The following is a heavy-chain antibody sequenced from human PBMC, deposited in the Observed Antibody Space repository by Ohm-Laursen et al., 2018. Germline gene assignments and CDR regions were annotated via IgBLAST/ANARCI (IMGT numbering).Heavy chain of an antibody. D-gene: IGHD2-15*01. Sequence: TLSLTCAVSGYSISSGYFWGWIRQPPGKGLEWIGTIYHSGSTYYNPSLKSRVTISVDTSKNQFSLKLSSVTAADTAVYYCARGLISGMEDYWGQGTLVTVSS. CDR3: ARGLISGMEDY. CDR2: IYHSGST. J-gene: IGHJ4*02. CDR1: GYSISSGYF. V-gene: IGHV4-38-2*01.